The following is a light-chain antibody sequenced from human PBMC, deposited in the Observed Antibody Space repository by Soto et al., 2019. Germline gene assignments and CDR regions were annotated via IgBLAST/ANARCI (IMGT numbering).Light chain of an antibody. CDR3: QQYNSYPT. Sequence: DIQMTQSPSSLSASVGDRVTITGRASQSISSWLAWYQQKPGKAPKLLIYKASSLESGVPSRLSGSGSGTEFTLTISSMQPDDFATYYCQQYNSYPTFGQGTKVDI. CDR1: QSISSW. V-gene: IGKV1-5*03. J-gene: IGKJ1*01. CDR2: KAS.